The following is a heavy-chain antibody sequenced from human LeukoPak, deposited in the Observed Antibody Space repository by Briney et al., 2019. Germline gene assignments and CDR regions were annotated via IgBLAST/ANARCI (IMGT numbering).Heavy chain of an antibody. CDR1: GGSISSYY. CDR2: IYYSGST. Sequence: SGTLSLTCTVSGGSISSYYWSWIRQPPGKGLEWIAYIYYSGSTNYNASLKSRVTISVDTSKNQFSLKLSSVTAADTAVYYCARDRGLYSSSWYPRFDPWGQGTLVTVSS. D-gene: IGHD6-13*01. J-gene: IGHJ5*02. V-gene: IGHV4-59*01. CDR3: ARDRGLYSSSWYPRFDP.